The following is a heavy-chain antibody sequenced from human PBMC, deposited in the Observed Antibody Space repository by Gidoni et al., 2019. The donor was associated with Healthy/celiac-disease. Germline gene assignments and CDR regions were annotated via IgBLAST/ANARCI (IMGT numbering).Heavy chain of an antibody. J-gene: IGHJ4*02. CDR2: IKQDGSEK. V-gene: IGHV3-7*01. Sequence: EVQLVESGGGLVQPGGSLRLSCAASGFTFSRHWMSWVRQAPGKGLEWVANIKQDGSEKYYVDSVKGRFTIPRDNAKNSLYLQMNSLRAEDTAVYYCARDSDNDILTGYYLYYFDYWGQGTLVTVSS. D-gene: IGHD3-9*01. CDR1: GFTFSRHW. CDR3: ARDSDNDILTGYYLYYFDY.